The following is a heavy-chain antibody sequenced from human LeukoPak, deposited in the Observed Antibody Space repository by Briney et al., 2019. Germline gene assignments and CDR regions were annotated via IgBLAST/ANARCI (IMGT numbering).Heavy chain of an antibody. J-gene: IGHJ4*02. D-gene: IGHD3-10*01. Sequence: SETLSLTCTVSDVSVSGDIYYWTWIRQPPGKGLEWIGYIYYSGSTNYNPSLKSRVTISVDTSKNQFSLKVSSVTAADTAVYYCASNYYGSGSLDYWGQGNLVTVSS. CDR3: ASNYYGSGSLDY. V-gene: IGHV4-61*01. CDR2: IYYSGST. CDR1: DVSVSGDIYY.